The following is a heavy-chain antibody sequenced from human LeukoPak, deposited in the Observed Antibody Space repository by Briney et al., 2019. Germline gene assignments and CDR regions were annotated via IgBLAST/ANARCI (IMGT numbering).Heavy chain of an antibody. D-gene: IGHD2-15*01. J-gene: IGHJ6*02. V-gene: IGHV3-30-3*01. CDR3: ARDLTTLEHLGYYYGMDV. Sequence: GGSLRLSCAASGCTFRSYAMHWVRQAPGKGLEWVIVISSDGTNKYYEDSVKGRFTVSRDNSKNTLYLQMNSLRDEDTAVYYCARDLTTLEHLGYYYGMDVWGQGTTVTVSS. CDR2: ISSDGTNK. CDR1: GCTFRSYA.